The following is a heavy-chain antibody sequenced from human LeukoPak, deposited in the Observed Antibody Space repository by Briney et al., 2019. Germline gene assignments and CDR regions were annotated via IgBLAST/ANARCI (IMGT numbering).Heavy chain of an antibody. D-gene: IGHD6-13*01. Sequence: GGSLRLSCAASGFTFSDYYMSWIRQAPGKGPEWVSYISSSGSTIYYADSVKGRFTISRDNAKNSLYLQMNSLRAEDTAVYYCARDLSSGYSSSWDAFDIWGQGTMVTVSS. J-gene: IGHJ3*02. CDR3: ARDLSSGYSSSWDAFDI. CDR1: GFTFSDYY. V-gene: IGHV3-11*01. CDR2: ISSSGSTI.